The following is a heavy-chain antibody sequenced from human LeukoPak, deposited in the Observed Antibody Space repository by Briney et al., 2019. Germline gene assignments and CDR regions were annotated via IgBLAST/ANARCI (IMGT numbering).Heavy chain of an antibody. J-gene: IGHJ4*02. CDR2: IYHSGST. CDR1: GYSISSGYY. Sequence: SETLSLTCTVSGYSISSGYYWGWIRQPPGKGLEWIGSIYHSGSTYYNPSLKSRVTISVDTSKNQFSLKLSSVTAADTAVYYCAKVFHGYSGYDFNYWGQGTLVTVSS. V-gene: IGHV4-38-2*02. CDR3: AKVFHGYSGYDFNY. D-gene: IGHD5-12*01.